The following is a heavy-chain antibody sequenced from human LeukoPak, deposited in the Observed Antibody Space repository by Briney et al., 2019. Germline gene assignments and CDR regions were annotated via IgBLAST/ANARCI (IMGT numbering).Heavy chain of an antibody. V-gene: IGHV3-53*01. D-gene: IGHD4-17*01. Sequence: PGGSLRLSCTVSGFTVSSNSISWVPQAPGRGLEWVSFIYSGGNTHNSDSVKGRFTISRDNSNNTLYLQMNRLRAEDTAVYYCARRDGDYSHPYDYWGQGTLVTVSS. CDR3: ARRDGDYSHPYDY. J-gene: IGHJ4*02. CDR2: IYSGGNT. CDR1: GFTVSSNS.